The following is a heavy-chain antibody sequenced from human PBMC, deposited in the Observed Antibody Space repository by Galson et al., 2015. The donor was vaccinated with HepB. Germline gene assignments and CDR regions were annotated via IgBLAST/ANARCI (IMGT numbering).Heavy chain of an antibody. Sequence: SLRLSCAASGFTFSSYGMHWVRQAPGKGLEWVAVIWYDGSNKYYADSVKGRFTISRDNSKNTLYLQMNSLRAEDTAVYYCARGPARIVGATEGDYWGQGTLVTVSS. CDR2: IWYDGSNK. V-gene: IGHV3-33*01. CDR3: ARGPARIVGATEGDY. CDR1: GFTFSSYG. D-gene: IGHD1-26*01. J-gene: IGHJ4*02.